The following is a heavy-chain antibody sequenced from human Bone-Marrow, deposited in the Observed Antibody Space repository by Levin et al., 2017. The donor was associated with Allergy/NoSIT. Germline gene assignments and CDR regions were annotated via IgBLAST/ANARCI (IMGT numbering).Heavy chain of an antibody. CDR3: AKALYGSGSYGGAFDI. D-gene: IGHD3-10*01. J-gene: IGHJ3*02. Sequence: QPGGSLRLSCTPSGFNFDDYPMHWVRQAPGRGLEWVASITGDNANTDYADSVKGRFTMSRDNAENSLYLQMNSLRAEDTALYYCAKALYGSGSYGGAFDIWGRGTMVTVSA. CDR2: ITGDNANT. CDR1: GFNFDDYP. V-gene: IGHV3-9*01.